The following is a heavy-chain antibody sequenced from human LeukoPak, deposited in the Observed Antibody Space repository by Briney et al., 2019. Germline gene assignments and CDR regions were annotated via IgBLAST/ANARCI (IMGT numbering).Heavy chain of an antibody. V-gene: IGHV3-30-3*01. Sequence: GGSLRLSCAASGFIFSSYAMHWVRQAPGKGLEWVAFISSDGSNKYNADSVKGRFTISRDNSKNTLYLQMNSLRAEDTAVYYCARDLTGTGDYWGQGILVIVSS. CDR3: ARDLTGTGDY. D-gene: IGHD1-1*01. J-gene: IGHJ4*02. CDR1: GFIFSSYA. CDR2: ISSDGSNK.